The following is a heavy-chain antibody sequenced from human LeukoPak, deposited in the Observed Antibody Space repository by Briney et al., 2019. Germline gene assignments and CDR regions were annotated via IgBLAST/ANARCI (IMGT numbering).Heavy chain of an antibody. Sequence: PGGSLRLSCAASGFSFSSSAMSWVRQDPGKGLEWVSTISGSGGKTYYADSVKGRFTISRDNSKNTLYLQMDSLRAEDTAVYYCARDTRLNYDSGSYCLDYWGQGTLVTVSS. D-gene: IGHD3-10*01. J-gene: IGHJ4*02. CDR1: GFSFSSSA. CDR2: ISGSGGKT. CDR3: ARDTRLNYDSGSYCLDY. V-gene: IGHV3-23*01.